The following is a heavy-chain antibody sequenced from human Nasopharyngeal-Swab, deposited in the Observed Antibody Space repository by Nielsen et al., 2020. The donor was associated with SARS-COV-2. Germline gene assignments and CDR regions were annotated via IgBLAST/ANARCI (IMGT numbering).Heavy chain of an antibody. V-gene: IGHV4-59*01. J-gene: IGHJ4*02. D-gene: IGHD5-12*01. CDR2: IHDSGTS. CDR3: AGGGYDYSFDW. Sequence: RQAPGKGLEWIGFIHDSGTSYYNPSLKSRVTMAVDTSKNQISLKLGSVTAAGTAVFYCAGGGYDYSFDWWGQGTLVTVSS.